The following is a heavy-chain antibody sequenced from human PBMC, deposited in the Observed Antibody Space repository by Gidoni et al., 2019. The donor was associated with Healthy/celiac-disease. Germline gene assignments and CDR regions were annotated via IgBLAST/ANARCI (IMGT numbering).Heavy chain of an antibody. CDR1: GGTFSSYA. Sequence: QVQLVQSGAEVKQPGSSVKVSCKASGGTFSSYAISWVRQAPGQGLEWMGGIIPIFGTANYAQKFQGRVTITADESTSTAYMELSSLRSEDTAVYYCARVNSYYDFWSGYDYYGMDVWGQGTTVTVSS. CDR2: IIPIFGTA. V-gene: IGHV1-69*01. CDR3: ARVNSYYDFWSGYDYYGMDV. D-gene: IGHD3-3*01. J-gene: IGHJ6*02.